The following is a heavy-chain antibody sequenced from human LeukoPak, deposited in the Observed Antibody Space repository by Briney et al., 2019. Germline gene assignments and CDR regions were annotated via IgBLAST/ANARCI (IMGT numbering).Heavy chain of an antibody. CDR1: GYTFTGYY. CDR2: ISAYNGNT. D-gene: IGHD6-19*01. J-gene: IGHJ4*02. V-gene: IGHV1-18*04. Sequence: ASVKVSCKASGYTFTGYYMHWVRQAPGQGLEWMGWISAYNGNTNYAQKLQGRVTMTTDTSTSTAYMELRSLRSDDTAVYYCARGGSSGSFDYWGQGTLVTVSS. CDR3: ARGGSSGSFDY.